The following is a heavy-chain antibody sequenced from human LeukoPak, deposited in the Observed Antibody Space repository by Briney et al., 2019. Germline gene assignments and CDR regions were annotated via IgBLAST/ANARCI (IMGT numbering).Heavy chain of an antibody. D-gene: IGHD3-22*01. CDR2: INQSGST. Sequence: SETLSLTCSVSGGSLSPYYWSWIRQPPGGGLEWLGEINQSGSTNYNPSLKSRVTISVEKFKNQFSLEVTSVTAAGTAIYYCATLGGLYYESHGYPDFDHWGQGTLVTVSS. CDR1: GGSLSPYY. V-gene: IGHV4-34*01. CDR3: ATLGGLYYESHGYPDFDH. J-gene: IGHJ4*02.